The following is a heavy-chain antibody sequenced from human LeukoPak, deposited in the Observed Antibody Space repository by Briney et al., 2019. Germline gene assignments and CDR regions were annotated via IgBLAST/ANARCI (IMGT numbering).Heavy chain of an antibody. V-gene: IGHV1-18*01. CDR1: GYIFTNFG. Sequence: ASVKVSCKTSGYIFTNFGISWVRQAPGQGPEWMGWISGHNGNTKYAKNLQDRVKMTIDTSTTTAYMELRSLTSDDTGVYYCARAGVNIGGIIVNSLDSWGQGTLVTVSS. D-gene: IGHD3-16*02. J-gene: IGHJ4*02. CDR2: ISGHNGNT. CDR3: ARAGVNIGGIIVNSLDS.